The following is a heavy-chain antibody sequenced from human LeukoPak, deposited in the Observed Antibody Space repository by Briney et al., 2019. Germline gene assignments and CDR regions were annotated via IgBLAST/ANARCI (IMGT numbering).Heavy chain of an antibody. V-gene: IGHV4-34*01. CDR3: ARYRLGLFDY. CDR2: INHSGST. J-gene: IGHJ4*02. Sequence: SETLSLTCAVYGGSFSGYYWSWIRQPLGKGLEWIGEINHSGSTNYNPSLKSRVTISVDTSKNQFSLKLSSVTAADTAVYYCARYRLGLFDYWGQGTLVTVSS. D-gene: IGHD7-27*01. CDR1: GGSFSGYY.